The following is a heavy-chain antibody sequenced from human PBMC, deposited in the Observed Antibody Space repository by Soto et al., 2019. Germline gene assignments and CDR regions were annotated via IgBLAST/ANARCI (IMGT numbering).Heavy chain of an antibody. CDR1: GFTFTTYS. CDR3: ARDAGSWGY. CDR2: ISSSSSST. D-gene: IGHD3-10*01. Sequence: EVQLVESGGGLVQPGGSLRLSCGASGFTFTTYSMNWVRQAPGKGLEWVSYISSSSSSTYYADSVKGRFTISRDNAKNSLYLQMISLIDEDTAVYYCARDAGSWGYWCQGTLVTVSS. J-gene: IGHJ4*02. V-gene: IGHV3-48*02.